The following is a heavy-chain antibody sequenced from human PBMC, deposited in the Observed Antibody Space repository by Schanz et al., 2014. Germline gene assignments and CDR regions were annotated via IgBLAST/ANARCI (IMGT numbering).Heavy chain of an antibody. J-gene: IGHJ4*02. Sequence: QVQLVQSGAEVKKPGASVKVSCRASGYPFTSDDITWVRQAPGQGLEWMGIVNPSVRGTHFAREFQGRVTVTSDTSTSTVYMELSGLRSEDTAVYYCARDFSAYVGNYFDYWGQGTLVTVSS. CDR2: VNPSVRGT. CDR1: GYPFTSDD. D-gene: IGHD5-12*01. CDR3: ARDFSAYVGNYFDY. V-gene: IGHV1-46*01.